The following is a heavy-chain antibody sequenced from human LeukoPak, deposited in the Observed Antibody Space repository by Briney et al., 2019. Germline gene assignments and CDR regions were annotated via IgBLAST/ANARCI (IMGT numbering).Heavy chain of an antibody. CDR1: GGSFSGYY. Sequence: SETLSLTCAVYGGSFSGYYWSWIRQPPGKGLEWIGEINHSGSTNYNPSLKGRVTISVDTSKNQFSLKLSSVTAADTAVYYCARDTVTPWGYYYYGMDVWGQGTTVTVSS. V-gene: IGHV4-34*01. J-gene: IGHJ6*02. D-gene: IGHD4-17*01. CDR3: ARDTVTPWGYYYYGMDV. CDR2: INHSGST.